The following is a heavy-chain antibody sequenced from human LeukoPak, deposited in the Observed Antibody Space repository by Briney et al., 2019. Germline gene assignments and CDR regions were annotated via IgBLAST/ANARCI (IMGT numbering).Heavy chain of an antibody. J-gene: IGHJ4*02. V-gene: IGHV3-7*01. CDR2: IKEDGSEK. D-gene: IGHD3-16*01. CDR3: ARDDEITFGTVN. Sequence: GGSLRLSCAASGFTFSNYWMTWVRQAPGKGLEWVANIKEDGSEKYYVDSVKGRFTISRDNAKKSLYLEMNSLRAEDTAVYYCARDDEITFGTVNWGQGTLVTVSS. CDR1: GFTFSNYW.